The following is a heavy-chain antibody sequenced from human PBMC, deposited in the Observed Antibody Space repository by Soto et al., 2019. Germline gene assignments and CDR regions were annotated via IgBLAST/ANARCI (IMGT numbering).Heavy chain of an antibody. CDR2: INPNSGNI. J-gene: IGHJ4*02. Sequence: ASVKVSCKASGDTFATYDINWVRQATGHGLEWMGWINPNSGNIGYAQRFQGRVTMTRDTAIRTAYMEVSSLRSDDTAVYYCARGRASGSYYLLDYWGQGTLVTVSS. V-gene: IGHV1-8*01. CDR3: ARGRASGSYYLLDY. D-gene: IGHD3-10*01. CDR1: GDTFATYD.